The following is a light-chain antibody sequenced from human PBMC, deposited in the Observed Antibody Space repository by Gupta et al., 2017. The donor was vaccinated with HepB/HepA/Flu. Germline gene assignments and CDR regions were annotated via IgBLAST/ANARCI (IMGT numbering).Light chain of an antibody. J-gene: IGKJ4*01. CDR3: QQNERWPLLT. Sequence: EVVMTQLAATLSVSPGERVTLSCSASNNVGTTLAWYKQKPGQAPRILIYGASTRATGIPARFSGSGYGKELTLTISSRQSEDFAVYYCQQNERWPLLTFGGGTKVEMK. CDR1: NNVGTT. V-gene: IGKV3-15*01. CDR2: GAS.